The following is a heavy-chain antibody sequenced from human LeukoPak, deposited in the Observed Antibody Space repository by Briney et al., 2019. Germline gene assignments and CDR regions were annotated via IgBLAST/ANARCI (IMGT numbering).Heavy chain of an antibody. Sequence: GRSLRLSCAASGFTFSGYWMTWVRQAPGKGLEWVANIKKDGSEKYYVGSVNGRFTISRDNAKNSLYLQMNSLRVKDTAVYYCASYWDYYFDYWGQGTLVTVSS. V-gene: IGHV3-7*01. D-gene: IGHD1-7*01. CDR3: ASYWDYYFDY. CDR2: IKKDGSEK. J-gene: IGHJ4*02. CDR1: GFTFSGYW.